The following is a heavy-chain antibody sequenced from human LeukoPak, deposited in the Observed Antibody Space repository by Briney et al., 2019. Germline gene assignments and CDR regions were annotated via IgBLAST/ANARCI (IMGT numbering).Heavy chain of an antibody. V-gene: IGHV3-21*01. Sequence: GGSLRLSCAASGFTFSSYSMNWVRQAPGKGLEWVSSISSSSSYIYYADSVKGRFTISRDNAKNSLYLQMNSLRAEDTAVYYCARDEGYSGYPYYFDYWGQGTLVTVSS. D-gene: IGHD5-12*01. CDR3: ARDEGYSGYPYYFDY. CDR2: ISSSSSYI. CDR1: GFTFSSYS. J-gene: IGHJ4*02.